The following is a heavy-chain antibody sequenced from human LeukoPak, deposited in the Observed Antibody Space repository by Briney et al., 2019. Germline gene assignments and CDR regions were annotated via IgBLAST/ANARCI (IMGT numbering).Heavy chain of an antibody. CDR1: GFTFSNYA. J-gene: IGHJ3*02. CDR3: ARDQGTGYDFDAFDI. Sequence: PGGSLRLSCATSGFTFSNYAMTWVRQAPGKGLEWVSAISGGGGSTYYADSVKGRFATSRDNSKNTLYLQVSILGVEDTAVYYCARDQGTGYDFDAFDIWGHGTMVTVSS. CDR2: ISGGGGST. D-gene: IGHD5-12*01. V-gene: IGHV3-23*01.